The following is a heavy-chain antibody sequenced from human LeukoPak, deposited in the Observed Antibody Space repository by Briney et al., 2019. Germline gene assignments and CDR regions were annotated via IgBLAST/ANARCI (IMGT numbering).Heavy chain of an antibody. D-gene: IGHD2-15*01. V-gene: IGHV1-69*13. Sequence: SVKVSCKASGGTFSSYAISWVRQAPGQGPEWMGGIIPIFGTANYAQKFQGRVTITADESTSTAYMELSSLRSEDTAVYYCARYGGYCSGGSCYGFFDYWGQGTLVTVSS. CDR3: ARYGGYCSGGSCYGFFDY. CDR1: GGTFSSYA. J-gene: IGHJ4*02. CDR2: IIPIFGTA.